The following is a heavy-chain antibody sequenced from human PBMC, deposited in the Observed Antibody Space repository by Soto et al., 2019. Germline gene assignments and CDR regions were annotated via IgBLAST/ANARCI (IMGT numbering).Heavy chain of an antibody. V-gene: IGHV1-69*06. J-gene: IGHJ3*02. CDR2: IIPIFGTA. CDR3: AKDTFYFDRSGSRAVDI. Sequence: SVNVSCKTSGGTFSSYAISWVRPAPGQGLELMGGIIPIFGTANYAQKFQGRVTITADKSTSTAYMELSSLRAEDTAVYYSAKDTFYFDRSGSRAVDIWGQTTIVTVSS. CDR1: GGTFSSYA. D-gene: IGHD3-22*01.